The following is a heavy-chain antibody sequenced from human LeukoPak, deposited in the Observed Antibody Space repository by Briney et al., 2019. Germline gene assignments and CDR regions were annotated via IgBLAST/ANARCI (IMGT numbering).Heavy chain of an antibody. CDR3: ARARTYCGGDCPYFDF. CDR2: INPNSGGT. J-gene: IGHJ4*02. Sequence: VKVSCKASGYTFTGYYMHWVRQAPGQGLEWMGWINPNSGGTNYAQKFQGRVTMTRDTSISTAYMELSSLRSDDTAVYYCARARTYCGGDCPYFDFWGQGTLVTVSS. D-gene: IGHD2-21*02. V-gene: IGHV1-2*02. CDR1: GYTFTGYY.